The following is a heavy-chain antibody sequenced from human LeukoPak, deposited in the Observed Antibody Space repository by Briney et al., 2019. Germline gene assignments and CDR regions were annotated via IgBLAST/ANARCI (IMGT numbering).Heavy chain of an antibody. CDR3: AREEEWYFDY. V-gene: IGHV3-21*01. Sequence: GGSLRLSCAASGFTFSSYSMNWVRQAPGKGLEWVSSISSSSSYIYYADSVKGRFTISRDNAKNSLYLQMNSLRAENTAVYYCAREEEWYFDYWGQGTLVTVSS. CDR2: ISSSSSYI. D-gene: IGHD2-8*01. CDR1: GFTFSSYS. J-gene: IGHJ4*02.